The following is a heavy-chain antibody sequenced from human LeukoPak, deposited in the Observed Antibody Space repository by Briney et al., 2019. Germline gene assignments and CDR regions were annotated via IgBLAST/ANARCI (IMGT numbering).Heavy chain of an antibody. CDR1: GGSISSYY. J-gene: IGHJ2*01. D-gene: IGHD1-1*01. Sequence: PSETLSLTCTVSGGSISSYYWGWIRQPPGKGLEWVGSISSSGNSYYNPSLKSRVTISVDTSKNQFSLKLSSPTAADTAVYYCARPQAQLNWYFDLWGRGTLVTVSS. CDR2: ISSSGNS. V-gene: IGHV4-39*01. CDR3: ARPQAQLNWYFDL.